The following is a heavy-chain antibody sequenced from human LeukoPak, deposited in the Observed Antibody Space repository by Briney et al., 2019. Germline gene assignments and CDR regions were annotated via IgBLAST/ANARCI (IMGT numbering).Heavy chain of an antibody. Sequence: PGGSLRLSCAASGYTFSCAWMNWVRQAPGKGLEWVGRIKSKGDGGTTYFATPVKGRFSISRDDSRHTFFLQMTSLKIVDTGVYYCSAGFPDSAGYSFDHWGQGILVTVSS. CDR3: SAGFPDSAGYSFDH. D-gene: IGHD3-9*01. CDR1: GYTFSCAW. CDR2: IKSKGDGGTT. V-gene: IGHV3-15*01. J-gene: IGHJ4*02.